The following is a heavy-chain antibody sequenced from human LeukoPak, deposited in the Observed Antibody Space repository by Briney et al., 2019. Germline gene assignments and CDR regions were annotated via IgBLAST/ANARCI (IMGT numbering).Heavy chain of an antibody. V-gene: IGHV1-2*04. Sequence: ASVKVSCKASGYTFIGYYMHWVRQAPGQGLEWMGWINPNTGGTNYAQKFQGWVTMTRDTSISTAYMELSRLRSDDTAVYYCARGSFGSSWSSEAFDIWGQGTMVTVSS. J-gene: IGHJ3*02. CDR3: ARGSFGSSWSSEAFDI. CDR2: INPNTGGT. D-gene: IGHD6-13*01. CDR1: GYTFIGYY.